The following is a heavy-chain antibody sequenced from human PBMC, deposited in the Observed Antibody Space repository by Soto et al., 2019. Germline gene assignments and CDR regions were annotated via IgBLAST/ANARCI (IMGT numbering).Heavy chain of an antibody. D-gene: IGHD1-7*01. CDR1: GGSISSSSYY. Sequence: QLQLQESGPGLVRPSETLSLTCTVSGGSISSSSYYWGWIRQPPGKGLEWIGSIYYSGSTYYNPSLKVRVTISVDTSKNQFSLKLSSVTAADTAVYYCAPHNWNYGYYWGQGTLVTVSS. CDR2: IYYSGST. CDR3: APHNWNYGYY. J-gene: IGHJ4*02. V-gene: IGHV4-39*01.